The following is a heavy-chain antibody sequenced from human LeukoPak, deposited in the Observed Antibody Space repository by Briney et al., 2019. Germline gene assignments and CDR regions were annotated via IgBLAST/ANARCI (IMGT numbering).Heavy chain of an antibody. V-gene: IGHV4-39*01. CDR1: DGSISSSSYY. CDR3: ARHAPLGYYYYYMDV. CDR2: IYYSGST. J-gene: IGHJ6*03. Sequence: SETLSLTCTVSDGSISSSSYYWGWIRQPPGKGLEWIGSIYYSGSTYYNPSLKSRVTISVDTSKNQFSLKLSSVTAADTAVYYCARHAPLGYYYYYMDVWGKGTTVTVSS.